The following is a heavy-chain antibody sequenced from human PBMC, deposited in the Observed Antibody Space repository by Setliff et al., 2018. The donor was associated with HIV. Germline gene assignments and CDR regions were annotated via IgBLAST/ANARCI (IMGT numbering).Heavy chain of an antibody. D-gene: IGHD6-6*01. CDR2: INHSGST. V-gene: IGHV4-34*01. J-gene: IGHJ4*02. CDR1: GGSFSGYY. Sequence: SETLSLTCAVYGGSFSGYYWSWIRQPPGKGLEWIGEINHSGSTNYNPSLKSRVTISVDTSKNQFSLNLTSVTAADTAVYYCARLRVSSSSQTFDHWGQGILVTVSS. CDR3: ARLRVSSSSQTFDH.